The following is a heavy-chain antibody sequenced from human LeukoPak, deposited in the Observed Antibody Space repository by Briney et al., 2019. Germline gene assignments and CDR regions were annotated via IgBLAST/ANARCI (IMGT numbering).Heavy chain of an antibody. CDR3: ARASGSYQDAFDI. J-gene: IGHJ3*02. CDR2: ISYTSGYI. CDR1: GFTFSTYS. Sequence: GGSLRLSCAASGFTFSTYSMNWVRQAPGKGLDWVSSISYTSGYIYYADSVKGRFTISRDNAKNSLFLQMNSLRAEDAAVYYCARASGSYQDAFDIWGQGTMVTVSS. D-gene: IGHD1-26*01. V-gene: IGHV3-21*01.